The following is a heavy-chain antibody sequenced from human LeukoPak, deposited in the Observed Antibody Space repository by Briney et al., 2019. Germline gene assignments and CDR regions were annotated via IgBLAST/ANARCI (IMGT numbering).Heavy chain of an antibody. Sequence: GASVKVSCKASGYTYTGYYMHWVRQAPGQGLEWVGLSNPNSGGTNYAQRFQGRVTMTRDTSLSTDYMELSRLRPDDTAVYYCARYLGWSAGYYYMDVWGKGTTVTVSS. V-gene: IGHV1-2*02. D-gene: IGHD6-19*01. J-gene: IGHJ6*03. CDR2: SNPNSGGT. CDR3: ARYLGWSAGYYYMDV. CDR1: GYTYTGYY.